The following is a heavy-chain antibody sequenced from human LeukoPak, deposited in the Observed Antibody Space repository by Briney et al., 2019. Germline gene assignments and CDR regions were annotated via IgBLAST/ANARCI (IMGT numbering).Heavy chain of an antibody. Sequence: GGSLRLSCSASGFAFSAYAMHWVRQAPGKGLQYVSAIGPTGDSTYYADSVKGRFSISRDNSKNTLYLQVSSLRPEDTAVYYCVPKGTEGYWGQGTLVTVSS. CDR1: GFAFSAYA. CDR2: IGPTGDST. J-gene: IGHJ4*02. CDR3: VPKGTEGY. V-gene: IGHV3-64D*06.